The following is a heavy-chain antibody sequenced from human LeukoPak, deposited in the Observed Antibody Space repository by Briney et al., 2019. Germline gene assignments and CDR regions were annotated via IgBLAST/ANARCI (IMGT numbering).Heavy chain of an antibody. D-gene: IGHD4-17*01. Sequence: GGSLRLSCAASGFTFSSYVMHWVRQAPGKGLEWVAIISYDGSNEYYADSVKGRFTISRDNSKNTLYLQMNSLRAEDTAVYYCANPHVIYGDKRRPNYFDYWGQGTLVTVSS. CDR3: ANPHVIYGDKRRPNYFDY. J-gene: IGHJ4*02. CDR1: GFTFSSYV. CDR2: ISYDGSNE. V-gene: IGHV3-30*04.